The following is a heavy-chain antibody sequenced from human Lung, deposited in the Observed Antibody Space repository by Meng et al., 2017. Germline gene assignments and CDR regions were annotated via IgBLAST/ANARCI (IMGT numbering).Heavy chain of an antibody. CDR3: ARGPTTMAHDFDY. CDR2: INHSGST. J-gene: IGHJ4*02. D-gene: IGHD4-11*01. CDR1: GGSFSDYY. Sequence: GLLQQWGAGLLKPSDTLSLTCVASGGSFSDYYWSWIRHPPGKGLEWIGEINHSGSTNYNPSLESRATISVDTSQNNLSLKLSSVTAADSAVYYCARGPTTMAHDFDYWGQGTLVTVSS. V-gene: IGHV4-34*01.